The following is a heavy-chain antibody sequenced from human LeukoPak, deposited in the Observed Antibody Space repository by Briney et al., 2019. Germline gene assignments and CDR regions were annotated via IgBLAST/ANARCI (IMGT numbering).Heavy chain of an antibody. CDR2: IRGSGGST. J-gene: IGHJ4*02. D-gene: IGHD2-2*01. CDR1: GFTFSSYA. CDR3: AKMSRVVVPAAIGY. V-gene: IGHV3-23*01. Sequence: PGGSLRLSCAASGFTFSSYAMSWVRQAPGKGLEWVSAIRGSGGSTYYADSVKGRFTISRDNSKNTLYLQMNSLRAEDTAVYYCAKMSRVVVPAAIGYWGQGTLVTVSS.